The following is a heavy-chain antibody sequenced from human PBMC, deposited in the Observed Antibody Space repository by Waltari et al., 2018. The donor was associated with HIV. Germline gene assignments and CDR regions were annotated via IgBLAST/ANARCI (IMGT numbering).Heavy chain of an antibody. Sequence: QVQLQQWGAGLLKPSETLSLTCAVYGGSFSGYYWSWIRQPPGKGVEWIGEINHRRSTNYNPSLKSRVIISVDTSMNQFSLKLSSGTAADTAVYYCARARYCSSTRCYTKGRRNSFYYYALDVWGQGTTVTVSS. CDR3: ARARYCSSTRCYTKGRRNSFYYYALDV. V-gene: IGHV4-34*01. CDR2: INHRRST. CDR1: GGSFSGYY. J-gene: IGHJ6*02. D-gene: IGHD2-2*02.